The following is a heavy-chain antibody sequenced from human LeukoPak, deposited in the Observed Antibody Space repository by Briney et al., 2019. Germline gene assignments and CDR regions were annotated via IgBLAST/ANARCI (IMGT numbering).Heavy chain of an antibody. CDR3: AARRKVIAVAAVHYWFDL. Sequence: SVKVSCKASGGTFSSYAISWVRQAPGQGLEWMGRIIPIFGTANYAQKFQGRVAITTDESTSTAYMELSSLRSEDTAVYYCAARRKVIAVAAVHYWFDLWGQGTLVTVSS. CDR1: GGTFSSYA. J-gene: IGHJ5*02. CDR2: IIPIFGTA. V-gene: IGHV1-69*05. D-gene: IGHD6-19*01.